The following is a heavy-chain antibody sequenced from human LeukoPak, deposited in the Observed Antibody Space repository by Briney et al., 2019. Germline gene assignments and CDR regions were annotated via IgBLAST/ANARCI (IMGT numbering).Heavy chain of an antibody. V-gene: IGHV3-23*01. D-gene: IGHD3-22*01. J-gene: IGHJ3*02. CDR3: ARDKGYFDSSGTPPAFDI. CDR1: GFTFSSYA. Sequence: GGSLRLSCAASGFTFSSYAMSWVRQAPGKGLEWVSGVSGSGDSTYYADSVKGRSTISRDNSKNTLYLQMNSLRAEDTAVYYCARDKGYFDSSGTPPAFDIWGQGTVVTVSS. CDR2: VSGSGDST.